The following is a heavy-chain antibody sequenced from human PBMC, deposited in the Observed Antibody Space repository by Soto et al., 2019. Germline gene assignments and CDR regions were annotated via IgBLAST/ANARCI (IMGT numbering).Heavy chain of an antibody. CDR3: ATIYRSRSTCDSWFDP. V-gene: IGHV5-10-1*01. CDR2: LARSDSCT. Sequence: ELMRTCCRGLGYTFTTFRIRLVRQMPGGGLERLGRLARSDSCTNYSPSFQRHVTISVDKSISTAYLPCGSLKASDTAMSYCATIYRSRSTCDSWFDPWGQGTPVTVYS. J-gene: IGHJ5*02. CDR1: GYTFTTFR. D-gene: IGHD2-2*01.